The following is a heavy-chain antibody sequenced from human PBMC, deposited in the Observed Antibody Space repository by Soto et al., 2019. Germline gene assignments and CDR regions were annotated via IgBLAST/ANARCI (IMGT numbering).Heavy chain of an antibody. J-gene: IGHJ4*02. D-gene: IGHD4-17*01. CDR1: GFTFSSYS. V-gene: IGHV3-30*18. CDR3: AKDKANRYGGYSVADY. Sequence: PGGSLRLSCAASGFTFSSYSMNWVRQAPDKGLEWVAIISYDGSNKYYADSVKGRFTISRDNSKNTLYLQMNSLRAEDTAVYYCAKDKANRYGGYSVADYWGQGTLVTVSS. CDR2: ISYDGSNK.